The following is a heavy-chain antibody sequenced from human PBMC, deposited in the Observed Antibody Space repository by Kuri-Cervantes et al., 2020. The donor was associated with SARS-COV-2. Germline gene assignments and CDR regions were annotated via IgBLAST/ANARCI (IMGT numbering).Heavy chain of an antibody. D-gene: IGHD3-3*01. CDR2: IRYDGSNT. V-gene: IGHV3-30*02. CDR1: GFTFSSNG. Sequence: GGSMRLSCAASGFTFSSNGMHWVSQAPGKGLEWVAFIRYDGSNTYYADSVKGRFTISRDNSKNTLYLQMNSLRAEDTAVYYCAKDGLRVVEEWLPFDYWGQGTLVTVSS. CDR3: AKDGLRVVEEWLPFDY. J-gene: IGHJ4*02.